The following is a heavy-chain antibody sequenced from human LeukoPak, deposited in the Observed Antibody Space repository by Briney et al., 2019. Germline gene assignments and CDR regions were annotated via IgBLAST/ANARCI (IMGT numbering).Heavy chain of an antibody. J-gene: IGHJ3*02. CDR3: ATPSSWSHHRGDAFDI. D-gene: IGHD6-13*01. CDR1: GFTVSSNY. Sequence: GGSLRLSCAACGFTVSSNYMSWVRQAPGKGLEWVGVIYSGGSTYYADSVKGRFTISRDNSKNTLYLQMNSLRAEDTAVYYCATPSSWSHHRGDAFDIWGQGTMVTVFS. CDR2: IYSGGST. V-gene: IGHV3-53*01.